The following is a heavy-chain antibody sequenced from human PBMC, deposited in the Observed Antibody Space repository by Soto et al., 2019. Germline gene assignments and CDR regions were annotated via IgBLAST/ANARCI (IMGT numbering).Heavy chain of an antibody. CDR3: AKDSSKQQLVSSFYYYYGMDV. J-gene: IGHJ6*02. CDR2: ISGSGGST. D-gene: IGHD6-13*01. CDR1: GFTFSSYA. Sequence: GGSLRLSCAASGFTFSSYAMSWVRQAPGKGLEWVSAISGSGGSTYYADSVKGRFTISRDNSKNTLYLQMNSLRAEDTAVYYCAKDSSKQQLVSSFYYYYGMDVWGQGTTVTLSS. V-gene: IGHV3-23*01.